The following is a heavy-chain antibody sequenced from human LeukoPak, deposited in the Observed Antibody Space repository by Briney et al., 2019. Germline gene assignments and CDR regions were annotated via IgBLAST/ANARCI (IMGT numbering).Heavy chain of an antibody. CDR3: ARDLEGRRWGFDY. V-gene: IGHV4-59*01. D-gene: IGHD3-16*01. CDR2: IYYSGST. Sequence: SETLSLTCTVSGGSISSYYWSWIRQPPGKGLEWIGYIYYSGSTNYNPSLKSRVTISVDTSKNQFSLKLSSVTAADTAVYYCARDLEGRRWGFDYWGQGTLVTVSS. CDR1: GGSISSYY. J-gene: IGHJ4*02.